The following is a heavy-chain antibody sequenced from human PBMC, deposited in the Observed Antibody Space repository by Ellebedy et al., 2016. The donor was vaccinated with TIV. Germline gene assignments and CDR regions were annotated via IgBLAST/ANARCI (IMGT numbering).Heavy chain of an antibody. J-gene: IGHJ4*02. D-gene: IGHD3-22*01. Sequence: PGGSLRLSCAASGFTFSSYAMSWVRQAPGKGLEWVSAISGSGGSTYYADSVKGRFTISRDNSKNTLYLQMNSLRAEDTAVYYCAKDRRYYYDSSGYYGYWGQGTLVFVSS. CDR2: ISGSGGST. CDR1: GFTFSSYA. CDR3: AKDRRYYYDSSGYYGY. V-gene: IGHV3-23*01.